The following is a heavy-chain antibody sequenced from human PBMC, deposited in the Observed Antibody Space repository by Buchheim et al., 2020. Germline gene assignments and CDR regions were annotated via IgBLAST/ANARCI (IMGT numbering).Heavy chain of an antibody. CDR1: GGSISSYY. Sequence: QVQLQESGPGLVKPSETLSLTCTVSGGSISSYYWSWIRQPPGKGLEWIGYIYYSGSTNYNPSLKSRVTISVDTSKNQSSLKLSSVTAADTAVYYCARVGYNWNSDSYYYYMDVWGKGTT. CDR2: IYYSGST. V-gene: IGHV4-59*01. CDR3: ARVGYNWNSDSYYYYMDV. J-gene: IGHJ6*03. D-gene: IGHD1-7*01.